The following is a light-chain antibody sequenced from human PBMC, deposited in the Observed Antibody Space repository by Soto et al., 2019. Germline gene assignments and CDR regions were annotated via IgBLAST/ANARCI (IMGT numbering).Light chain of an antibody. J-gene: IGKJ1*01. CDR3: HQYNSYPWT. Sequence: DIQMTQSPSTLSASVGDRITITCRASQSIDTWLAWYQQKPGKAPNLLIYKASTLQSGVPSRFSGSESETEFPLTISGLQPDDFATYHCHQYNSYPWTFGQGTKVEIK. V-gene: IGKV1-5*03. CDR1: QSIDTW. CDR2: KAS.